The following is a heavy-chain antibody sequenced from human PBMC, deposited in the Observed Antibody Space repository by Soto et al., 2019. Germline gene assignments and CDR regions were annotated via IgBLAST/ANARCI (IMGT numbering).Heavy chain of an antibody. CDR1: GGTFSSYA. CDR2: IIPIFGTA. V-gene: IGHV1-69*13. Sequence: GASVKVSCKASGGTFSSYAIIWVRQAPGQGLEWMGGIIPIFGTANYAQKFQGRVTITADESTSTAYMELSSLRSEDTAVYYCAREEGYDSSGYYSELDYWGQGTLVTVSS. D-gene: IGHD3-22*01. J-gene: IGHJ4*02. CDR3: AREEGYDSSGYYSELDY.